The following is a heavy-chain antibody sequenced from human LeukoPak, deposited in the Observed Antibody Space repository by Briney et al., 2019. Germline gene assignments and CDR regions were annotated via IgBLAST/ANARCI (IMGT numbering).Heavy chain of an antibody. V-gene: IGHV1-8*01. CDR3: ASGSASGSHRTS. J-gene: IGHJ5*02. CDR1: GYTFTNYD. CDR2: MNPNSGNT. D-gene: IGHD3-10*01. Sequence: ASVKVSCKASGYTFTNYDINWVRQAIGQGLGWMGWMNPNSGNTGYAQKFQGRVTMTRNTSIGTAYMELSSLTSEDTAVYFCASGSASGSHRTSWGQGTLVTVSS.